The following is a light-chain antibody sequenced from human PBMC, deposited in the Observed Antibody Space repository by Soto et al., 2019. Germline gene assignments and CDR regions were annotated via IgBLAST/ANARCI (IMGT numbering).Light chain of an antibody. CDR3: QPRSNLRLFT. CDR1: QSVSSY. J-gene: IGKJ3*01. V-gene: IGKV3-11*01. Sequence: EIVLTQSPATLALSPGERATLSCRASQSVSSYFAWYQQKPGQAPRLLIYDASNSATGIPARFSGSGSGTDFTLTISSLEPEDFAVYYGQPRSNLRLFTFGPGTKVDI. CDR2: DAS.